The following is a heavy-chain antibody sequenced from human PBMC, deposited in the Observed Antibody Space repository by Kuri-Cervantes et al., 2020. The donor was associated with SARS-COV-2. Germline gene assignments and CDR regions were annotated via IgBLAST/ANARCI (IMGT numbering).Heavy chain of an antibody. V-gene: IGHV5-51*01. CDR2: IYPGDSDT. CDR3: ERHPQRYSSSWADY. CDR1: GYSFTSYW. D-gene: IGHD6-13*01. Sequence: GESLKISCKGSGYSFTSYWIGWVRQMPGKGLEWMGIIYPGDSDTRYSPSFQGQVTISAVKSISTAYLQWSSLKASDTAMYYCERHPQRYSSSWADYWGQGTLVTVSS. J-gene: IGHJ4*02.